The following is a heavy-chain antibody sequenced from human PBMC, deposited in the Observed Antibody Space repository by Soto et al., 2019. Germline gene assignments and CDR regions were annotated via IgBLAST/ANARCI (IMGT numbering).Heavy chain of an antibody. CDR1: GFDFSGSE. D-gene: IGHD2-21*01. V-gene: IGHV3-48*03. CDR2: ITGSGGAM. J-gene: IGHJ4*02. CDR3: AKVAPFILGSPF. Sequence: PGGSLRLSCTASGFDFSGSEMNWFRQAPGKGLEWVAYITGSGGAMFHADSVKGRFSISRDNAKNSLFLEMNNLTADDAGLYYCAKVAPFILGSPFWGQGTPVTV.